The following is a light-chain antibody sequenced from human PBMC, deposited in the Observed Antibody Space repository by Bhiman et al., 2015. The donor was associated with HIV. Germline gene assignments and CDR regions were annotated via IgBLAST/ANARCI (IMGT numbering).Light chain of an antibody. J-gene: IGLJ2*01. CDR2: DVS. CDR3: SSYGGTTNWGA. V-gene: IGLV2-14*03. Sequence: QSALTQPASVSGSPGQSITISCTGTSSDVGGYSYVSWYQQHPGKAPKLMIYDVSNRPSGVSNRFSGSKSGNTASLTVSGLQDEDEADYYCSSYGGTTNWGAFGGGTKLTVL. CDR1: SSDVGGYSY.